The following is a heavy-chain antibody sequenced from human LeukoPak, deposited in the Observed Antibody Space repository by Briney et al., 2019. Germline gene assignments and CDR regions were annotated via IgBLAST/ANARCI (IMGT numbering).Heavy chain of an antibody. J-gene: IGHJ5*02. CDR3: ARALAARDWFDP. CDR1: GDSVSSNSAA. Sequence: SQTLSLTCAISGDSVSSNSAAWNWIRQSPSRGLEWLGRTYYRSKWYNDYAVSVKSRITINQDTSKNQFSLQPNSVTPEDTAVYYCARALAARDWFDPWGQGTLVTVSS. D-gene: IGHD6-6*01. CDR2: TYYRSKWYN. V-gene: IGHV6-1*01.